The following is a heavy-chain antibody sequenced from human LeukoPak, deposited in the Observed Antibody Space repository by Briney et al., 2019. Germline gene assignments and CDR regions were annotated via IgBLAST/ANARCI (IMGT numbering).Heavy chain of an antibody. CDR3: AKRNYYGSGRDYYYGMDV. Sequence: GASVKVSCKASDYTFTSWGISWVRQAPGQGLEWMGWISAYNGNTNYAQKFQGRVTMTADTFATTAYMELRSLRYDDAAVYYCAKRNYYGSGRDYYYGMDVWGQGTTVTVSS. CDR2: ISAYNGNT. J-gene: IGHJ6*02. V-gene: IGHV1-18*01. CDR1: DYTFTSWG. D-gene: IGHD3-10*01.